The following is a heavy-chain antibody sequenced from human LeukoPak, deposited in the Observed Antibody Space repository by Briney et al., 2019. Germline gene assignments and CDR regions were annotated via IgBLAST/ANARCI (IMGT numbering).Heavy chain of an antibody. CDR2: ISAYNGNT. V-gene: IGHV1-18*01. J-gene: IGHJ6*02. CDR3: ARESPFSSSATEDYYYGMDV. D-gene: IGHD6-6*01. CDR1: GYTFTSYG. Sequence: ASVKVSCKASGYTFTSYGISWVRQAPGQGLEWMGWISAYNGNTNYAQKLQGRVTMTTDTSTSTAYMELRSLRSDDTAVYYCARESPFSSSATEDYYYGMDVWAKGPRSPSP.